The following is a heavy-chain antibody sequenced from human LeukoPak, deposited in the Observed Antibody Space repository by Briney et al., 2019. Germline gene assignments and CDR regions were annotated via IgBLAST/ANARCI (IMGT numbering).Heavy chain of an antibody. CDR3: AKDSTVGATSYYFDY. D-gene: IGHD1-26*01. V-gene: IGHV3-30*18. Sequence: GGSLRLSCAASGFTFSSYGMHWVRQAPGKGLEWVAVISYDGSNKYCADSVKGRFTISRDNSKNTLYLQMNSPRAEDTAVYYCAKDSTVGATSYYFDYWGQGTLVTVSS. CDR2: ISYDGSNK. CDR1: GFTFSSYG. J-gene: IGHJ4*02.